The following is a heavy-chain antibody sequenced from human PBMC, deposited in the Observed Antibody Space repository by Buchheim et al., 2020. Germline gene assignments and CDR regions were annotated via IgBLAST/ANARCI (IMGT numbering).Heavy chain of an antibody. CDR3: ARENYDYWSGVYNYYGMDV. Sequence: QVQLVQSGAEVKKPGASVKVSCKASGYVLTTQYMHWVRQAPGEGLEWMGVINPSGGTTTYAQKFQGRVTMTRVTSTSTVYMELTSLRSEDTAVYFCARENYDYWSGVYNYYGMDVWGQGTT. D-gene: IGHD3-3*01. V-gene: IGHV1-46*01. CDR2: INPSGGTT. CDR1: GYVLTTQY. J-gene: IGHJ6*02.